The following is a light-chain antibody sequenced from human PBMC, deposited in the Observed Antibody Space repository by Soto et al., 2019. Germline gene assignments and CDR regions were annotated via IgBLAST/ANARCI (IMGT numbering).Light chain of an antibody. CDR3: AAWDDSLSGPV. V-gene: IGLV1-47*01. J-gene: IGLJ2*01. CDR1: SSNIGSNY. CDR2: RNN. Sequence: QSVLTPPPSASGTPGQRVTISCSGSSSNIGSNYVYWYQQLPGTAPKLLIYRNNQRPSGVPDRFSGSKSGTSASLAISGLRSEDEADYYCAAWDDSLSGPVFGGGTKVTVL.